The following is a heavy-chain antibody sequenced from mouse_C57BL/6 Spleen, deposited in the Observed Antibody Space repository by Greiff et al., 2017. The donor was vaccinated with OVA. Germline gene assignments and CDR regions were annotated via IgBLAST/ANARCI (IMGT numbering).Heavy chain of an antibody. V-gene: IGHV1-85*01. Sequence: VQLVESGPELVKPGASVKLSCKASGYTFTSYDINWVKQRPGQGLEWIGWIYPRDGSTKYNEKFKGKATLTVDTSSSTAYMELHSLTSEDSAVYFCARKAYYSNPGFDYWGQGTTLTVSS. J-gene: IGHJ2*01. CDR1: GYTFTSYD. CDR3: ARKAYYSNPGFDY. CDR2: IYPRDGST. D-gene: IGHD2-5*01.